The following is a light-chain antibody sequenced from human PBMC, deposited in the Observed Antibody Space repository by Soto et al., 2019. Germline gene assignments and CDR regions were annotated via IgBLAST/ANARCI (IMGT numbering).Light chain of an antibody. CDR3: QSYNSAPWT. Sequence: DIQMTQSPSSLSASVGDRVTITSRASRDVTDYFAWYQQKPGQVPKLLIYAASTLQSGVPSRFSASGSGTDFTLTINGLQREDFATYYCQSYNSAPWTFGQWTKVEF. J-gene: IGKJ1*01. V-gene: IGKV1-27*01. CDR2: AAS. CDR1: RDVTDY.